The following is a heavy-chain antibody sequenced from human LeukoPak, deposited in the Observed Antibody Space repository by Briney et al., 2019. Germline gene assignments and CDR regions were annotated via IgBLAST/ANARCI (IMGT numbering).Heavy chain of an antibody. Sequence: GGSLRLSCAASGFPFSISWVHWVRQAPGKGLVWVSRINSDGSSTSYADSVKGRFTIAKDNAKNTLYLQMNSLRAEDTAVYCCASGQGPGMDVWGQGTTVTVSS. CDR1: GFPFSISW. CDR2: INSDGSST. J-gene: IGHJ6*01. V-gene: IGHV3-74*01. CDR3: ASGQGPGMDV.